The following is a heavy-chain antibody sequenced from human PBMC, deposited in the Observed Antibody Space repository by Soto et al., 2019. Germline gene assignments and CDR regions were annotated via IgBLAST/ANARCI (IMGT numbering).Heavy chain of an antibody. D-gene: IGHD3-10*01. CDR1: GFTFSSYA. V-gene: IGHV3-64*01. CDR2: ISSNGGST. CDR3: ARKEVGRTGGYFDY. Sequence: GGSLRLSCAASGFTFSSYAMHWVRQAPGKGLEYVSAISSNGGSTYYANSVKGRFTISRDNSKNTLYLQMGSLRAEDMAGYYCARKEVGRTGGYFDYWGQGTLVTVSS. J-gene: IGHJ4*02.